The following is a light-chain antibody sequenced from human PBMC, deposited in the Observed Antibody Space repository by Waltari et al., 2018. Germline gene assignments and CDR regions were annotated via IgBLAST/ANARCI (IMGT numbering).Light chain of an antibody. CDR1: QSVGTF. CDR3: QQRSNWPPLT. Sequence: EIVLTQSPATLSLSPGERATPSCRASQSVGTFLAWYQQKPGQAPRLLIHDASNRVTGIPGRFSGSGSGTDFTLTISSLEPEDFAVYYCQQRSNWPPLTFGGGTKVEIK. CDR2: DAS. J-gene: IGKJ4*01. V-gene: IGKV3-11*01.